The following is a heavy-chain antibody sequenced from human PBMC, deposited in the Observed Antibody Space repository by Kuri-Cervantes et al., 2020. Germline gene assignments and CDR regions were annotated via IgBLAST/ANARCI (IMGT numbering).Heavy chain of an antibody. CDR2: IYWDDDK. CDR3: ARIRSCGGSSGWKDY. Sequence: SGPPLVKPTQTLTLTCTFSGFSLSTSGVGVGWIRQPPGKALEWLALIYWDDDKRYSPSLKSRLTITKDTSKNQVVLTMTNMDPVDTATYYCARIRSCGGSSGWKDYWGQGTLATVPS. J-gene: IGHJ4*02. D-gene: IGHD6-19*01. V-gene: IGHV2-5*02. CDR1: GFSLSTSGVG.